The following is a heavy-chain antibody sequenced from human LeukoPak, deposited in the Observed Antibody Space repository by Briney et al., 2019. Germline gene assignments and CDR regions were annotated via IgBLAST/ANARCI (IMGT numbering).Heavy chain of an antibody. V-gene: IGHV4-59*01. CDR3: ARDSSGWYGWFDP. CDR2: IYYSGST. CDR1: GGSISSYY. Sequence: SETLSLTCTVSGGSISSYYWSWIRQPPGKGLEWIGYIYYSGSTNYSPSLKSRVTISVGTSKNQFSLKLSSVTAADTAVYYCARDSSGWYGWFDPWGQGTLVTVSS. D-gene: IGHD6-19*01. J-gene: IGHJ5*02.